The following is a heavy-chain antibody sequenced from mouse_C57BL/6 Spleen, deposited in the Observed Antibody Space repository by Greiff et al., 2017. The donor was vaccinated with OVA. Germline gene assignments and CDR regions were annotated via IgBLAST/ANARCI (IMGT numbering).Heavy chain of an antibody. CDR2: ISDGGSYT. V-gene: IGHV5-4*01. CDR3: AREEGITTV. Sequence: EVKLEESGGGLVKPGGSLKLSCAASGFTFSSYAMSWVRQTPEKRLEWVATISDGGSYTYYPDNVKGRFTISRDNAKNNLYLQMSHLKSEDTAMYYCAREEGITTVGGQGTLVTVSA. J-gene: IGHJ3*01. D-gene: IGHD1-1*01. CDR1: GFTFSSYA.